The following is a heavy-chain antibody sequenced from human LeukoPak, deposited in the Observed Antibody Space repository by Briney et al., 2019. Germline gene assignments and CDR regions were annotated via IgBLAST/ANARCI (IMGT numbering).Heavy chain of an antibody. J-gene: IGHJ4*02. CDR2: IYSGGST. CDR3: ARDRLHYDSLTGYPAD. V-gene: IGHV3-66*01. Sequence: GGSLRLSCAASGFTFSSYSMNWVRQAPGKGLEWVSVIYSGGSTHYADSVKGRFTISRDNSKNTLYLQMNSLRAEDTAVYYCARDRLHYDSLTGYPADWGQGTLVTVSS. CDR1: GFTFSSYS. D-gene: IGHD3-9*01.